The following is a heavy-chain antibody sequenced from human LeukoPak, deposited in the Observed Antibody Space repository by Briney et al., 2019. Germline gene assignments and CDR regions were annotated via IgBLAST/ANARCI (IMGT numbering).Heavy chain of an antibody. J-gene: IGHJ5*02. V-gene: IGHV4-34*01. Sequence: PSETLSLTCAVYGGSFSGYYWSWIRQPPGKGQEWIGEIYHSGSTNYNPSLKSRVTISVDKSKNQFSLKLSSVTAADTAVYYCARRRLNWFDPWGQGTLVTVSS. CDR1: GGSFSGYY. CDR2: IYHSGST. CDR3: ARRRLNWFDP.